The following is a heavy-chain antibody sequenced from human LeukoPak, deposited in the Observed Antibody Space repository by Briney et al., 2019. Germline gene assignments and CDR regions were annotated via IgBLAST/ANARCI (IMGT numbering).Heavy chain of an antibody. J-gene: IGHJ4*02. CDR2: ISYDGNNK. V-gene: IGHV3-30*04. Sequence: GGSLRLSCAASRFTFSSYAMHWVRQAPGKGLEWVALISYDGNNKDYADSVKGRFTISRDNSKNTLYQQMNSLRAEDTAVYYCARDRYSSGWYVDYWGQGTLVTVSS. CDR1: RFTFSSYA. D-gene: IGHD6-19*01. CDR3: ARDRYSSGWYVDY.